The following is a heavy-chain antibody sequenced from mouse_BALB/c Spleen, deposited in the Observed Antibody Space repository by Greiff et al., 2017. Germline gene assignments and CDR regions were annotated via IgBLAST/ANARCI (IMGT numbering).Heavy chain of an antibody. Sequence: VQLVESGAELMKPGASVKISCKATGYTFSSYWIEWVKQRPGHGLEWIGEILPGSGSTNYNEKFKGKATFTADTSSNTAYMQLSSLTSEDSAVYYCARSRSPYAMDYWGQGTSVTVSS. CDR3: ARSRSPYAMDY. CDR1: GYTFSSYW. CDR2: ILPGSGST. V-gene: IGHV1-9*01. J-gene: IGHJ4*01.